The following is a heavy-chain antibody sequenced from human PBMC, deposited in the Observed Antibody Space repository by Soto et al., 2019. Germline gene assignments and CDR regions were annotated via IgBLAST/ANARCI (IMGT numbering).Heavy chain of an antibody. CDR3: AREVGGYDEY. CDR1: GFTFSSYA. V-gene: IGHV3-30-3*01. CDR2: ISYDGSNK. Sequence: SLRLSCAASGFTFSSYAMHWARQAPGKGLEWVAVISYDGSNKYYADSVKGRFTISRDNSKNTLYLQMNSLRAEDTAVYYCAREVGGYDEYWGQGTLVTVSS. J-gene: IGHJ4*02. D-gene: IGHD5-12*01.